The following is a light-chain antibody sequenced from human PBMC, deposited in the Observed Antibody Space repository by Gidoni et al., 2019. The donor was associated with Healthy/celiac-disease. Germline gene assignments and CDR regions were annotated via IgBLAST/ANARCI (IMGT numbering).Light chain of an antibody. Sequence: EIVFTHSPATLSLSPGERATLSCRASQSVSSYLAWYQQKPLQAPRLLIYDAANRATGIPARFSGSGSGTDFTLTISSLEPEDFAVYYCQQRSNWPTFGGGTKVEIK. CDR3: QQRSNWPT. CDR2: DAA. V-gene: IGKV3-11*01. CDR1: QSVSSY. J-gene: IGKJ4*01.